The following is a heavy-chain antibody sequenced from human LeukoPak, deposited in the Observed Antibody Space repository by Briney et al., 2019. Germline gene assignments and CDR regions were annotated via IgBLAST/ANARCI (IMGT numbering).Heavy chain of an antibody. V-gene: IGHV4-38-2*02. CDR2: IYHSGST. Sequence: PSETLSLTCTVSGYSISSGYYWGWIRQPPGKGLEWIGSIYHSGSTYYNPSLKSRVTMSVDTSKNQFSLKLSSVTAADTAVYYCARDGWDFIIAAAGTPPYYYYYMDVWGKGTTVTISS. CDR1: GYSISSGYY. D-gene: IGHD6-13*01. J-gene: IGHJ6*03. CDR3: ARDGWDFIIAAAGTPPYYYYYMDV.